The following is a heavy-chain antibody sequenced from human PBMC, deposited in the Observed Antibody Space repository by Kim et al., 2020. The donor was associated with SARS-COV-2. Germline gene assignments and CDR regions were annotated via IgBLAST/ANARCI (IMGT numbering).Heavy chain of an antibody. J-gene: IGHJ6*01. CDR1: GFTFNNAW. CDR2: IKSKNDGGTT. D-gene: IGHD5-12*01. CDR3: VTTGMWLFFYYGMD. Sequence: GGSLRLSCAASGFTFNNAWKTWVRQGQGPGQEWVGRIKSKNDGGTTDNAAPVKGRFTISSDDSKNTFFLQMNILTTEDSAVYYCVTTGMWLFFYYGMD. V-gene: IGHV3-15*01.